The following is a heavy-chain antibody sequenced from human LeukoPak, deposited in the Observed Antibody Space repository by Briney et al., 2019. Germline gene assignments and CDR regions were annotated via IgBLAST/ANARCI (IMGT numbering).Heavy chain of an antibody. D-gene: IGHD1-26*01. CDR1: GFTISNYW. Sequence: PPGGSLRLSCVASGFTISNYWMHSVRQAPGKGLVWVSRINSDGSITTYADSVKGRFTISRDNAKNTMYLQMNSLRDEDTAVYYCATLLPGVWGQGTLVTVSS. J-gene: IGHJ4*02. V-gene: IGHV3-74*01. CDR3: ATLLPGV. CDR2: INSDGSIT.